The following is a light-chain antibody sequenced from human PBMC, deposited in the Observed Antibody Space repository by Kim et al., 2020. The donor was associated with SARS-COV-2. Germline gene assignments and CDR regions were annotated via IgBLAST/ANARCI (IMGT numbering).Light chain of an antibody. CDR1: STDIGSYNL. CDR3: CSHAGSSTWV. V-gene: IGLV2-23*02. Sequence: QSVLTQPASVSGSPGQSITISCTGTSTDIGSYNLVSWYQQNPGKAPKLVIYEVIKRPSGVSNRFSGSKSGNTASLTISGLQADDEADYYCCSHAGSSTWVFGGGTQLTVL. CDR2: EVI. J-gene: IGLJ3*02.